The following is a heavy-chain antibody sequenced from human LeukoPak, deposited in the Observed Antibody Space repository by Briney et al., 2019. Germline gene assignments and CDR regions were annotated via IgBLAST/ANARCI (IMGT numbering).Heavy chain of an antibody. D-gene: IGHD3-3*01. V-gene: IGHV3-23*01. CDR3: AKPYDFWSGYYKNEYYFDY. Sequence: GGSLRLSCAASGFTFSSYAMSWVRQAPGKGLEWVSAISGSGGSTYYADSVKGRLTISRDNSKNTLYLQMNSLRAEDTAVYYCAKPYDFWSGYYKNEYYFDYWGQGTLVTVSS. CDR1: GFTFSSYA. CDR2: ISGSGGST. J-gene: IGHJ4*02.